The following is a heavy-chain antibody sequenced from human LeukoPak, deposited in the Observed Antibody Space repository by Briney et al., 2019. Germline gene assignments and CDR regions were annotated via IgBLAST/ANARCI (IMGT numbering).Heavy chain of an antibody. J-gene: IGHJ4*02. CDR3: AREPAAGSGNY. V-gene: IGHV4-61*02. CDR2: IYPSGSA. D-gene: IGHD3-10*01. CDR1: GGSISSRGYY. Sequence: PSETLSLTCAVSGGSISSRGYYWAWIRQSAGKGLEWIGRIYPSGSANDNPSFKSRVTISLDASKNQFSLKLSSVTAADTALYYCAREPAAGSGNYWGQGTLVTVSS.